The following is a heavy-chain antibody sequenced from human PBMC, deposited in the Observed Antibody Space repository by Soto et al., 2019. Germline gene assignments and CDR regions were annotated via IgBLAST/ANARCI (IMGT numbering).Heavy chain of an antibody. D-gene: IGHD2-15*01. V-gene: IGHV3-74*01. Sequence: EVHLVESGGGLVQPGGSLRLSCAASGFTFNNYWMHWVRQVPGEGLVWVSRINEGGGYTSYADFVRGRFTISRDNARNTVYLQMNSLSAEDSAVYYCASDFTPAETPGDDFDYWGPGIPVIVSS. CDR2: INEGGGYT. J-gene: IGHJ4*02. CDR1: GFTFNNYW. CDR3: ASDFTPAETPGDDFDY.